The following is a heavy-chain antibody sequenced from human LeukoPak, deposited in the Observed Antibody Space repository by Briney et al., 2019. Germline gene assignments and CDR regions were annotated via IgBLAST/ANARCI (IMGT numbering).Heavy chain of an antibody. J-gene: IGHJ3*02. CDR2: INPNSGGT. D-gene: IGHD2-15*01. Sequence: ASVKVSCKASGYTFTSYYIHWVRRAPGQGLEWMGWINPNSGGTNYAQKFQGRVTMTRDTSISTAYMELSRLRSDDTAVYYCAREYCSGGNCYSGAFDIWGQGTMVTVSS. V-gene: IGHV1-2*02. CDR1: GYTFTSYY. CDR3: AREYCSGGNCYSGAFDI.